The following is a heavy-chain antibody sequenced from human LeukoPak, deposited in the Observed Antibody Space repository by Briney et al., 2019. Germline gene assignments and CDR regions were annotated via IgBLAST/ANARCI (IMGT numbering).Heavy chain of an antibody. Sequence: GGSLRLSCAASGFTVDSNYLSWVRQAPGKGLEWVSTIYTGGNTYYAASVKGRFTISRDSSKNTVFLHMNSLRAEDTAMYHCARGDDSGYYDYFDYWGQGALVTVSS. CDR2: IYTGGNT. D-gene: IGHD3-22*01. CDR3: ARGDDSGYYDYFDY. J-gene: IGHJ4*02. V-gene: IGHV3-53*01. CDR1: GFTVDSNY.